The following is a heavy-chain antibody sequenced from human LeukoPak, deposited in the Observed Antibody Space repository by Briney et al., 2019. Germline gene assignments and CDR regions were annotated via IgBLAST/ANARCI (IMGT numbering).Heavy chain of an antibody. CDR1: LDSTTSNF. J-gene: IGHJ4*02. Sequence: PSETLSLTCTVSLDSTTSNFWSWVRQPPGKGLEWIGEIHRSASPNYNPSLQSRVTISIDRSRNLIALELSSVTAADTAVYYCAREIFGGYNPGAYWGQGILVTVSS. CDR2: IHRSASP. CDR3: AREIFGGYNPGAY. V-gene: IGHV4-4*02. D-gene: IGHD3-3*01.